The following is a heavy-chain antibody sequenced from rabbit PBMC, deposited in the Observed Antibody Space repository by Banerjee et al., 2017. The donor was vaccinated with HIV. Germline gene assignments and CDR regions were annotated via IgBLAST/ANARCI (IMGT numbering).Heavy chain of an antibody. CDR3: ARSSSYSLAL. D-gene: IGHD8-1*01. Sequence: QEQLEESGGDLVKPEGSLTLTCTASGFSFSNKYVMCWVRQAPGKGLQWSACIYVGSSGTTYYASWARGRFTISKTSSTTVTLQMTSLTAADTATYFCARSSSYSLALWGPGTLVTVS. CDR2: IYVGSSGTT. J-gene: IGHJ4*01. CDR1: GFSFSNKYV. V-gene: IGHV1S45*01.